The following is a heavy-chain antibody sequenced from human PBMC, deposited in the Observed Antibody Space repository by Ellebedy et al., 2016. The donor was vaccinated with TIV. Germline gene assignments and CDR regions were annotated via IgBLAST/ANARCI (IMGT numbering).Heavy chain of an antibody. Sequence: GESLKISCAASGFTFSSYWMSWVRQAPGKGLEWVANIKQDGSEKYYVDSVKGRFTISRDNAKNSLYLQMNSLRAEDTAVYYCARDAGPGMDVWGQGTTVTVSS. CDR2: IKQDGSEK. V-gene: IGHV3-7*03. CDR3: ARDAGPGMDV. J-gene: IGHJ6*02. CDR1: GFTFSSYW.